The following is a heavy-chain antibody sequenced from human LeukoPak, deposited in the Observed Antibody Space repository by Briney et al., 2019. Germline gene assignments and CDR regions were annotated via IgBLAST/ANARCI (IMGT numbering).Heavy chain of an antibody. CDR2: IKQDGSEK. CDR3: ASGGRGYSYGNY. D-gene: IGHD5-18*01. CDR1: GFTSSSYW. Sequence: GGSLRLSCAASGFTSSSYWMSWVRQAPGKGLEWVANIKQDGSEKYYVDSVKGRFTISRDNAKSSLYLQMNSLRAEDTAVYYCASGGRGYSYGNYWGQGTLVTVSS. V-gene: IGHV3-7*01. J-gene: IGHJ4*02.